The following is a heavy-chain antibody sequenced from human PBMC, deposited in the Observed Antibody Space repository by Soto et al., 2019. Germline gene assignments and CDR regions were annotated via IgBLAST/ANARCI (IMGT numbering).Heavy chain of an antibody. Sequence: GESLKISCKGSVYSFTSYWISWVRQMPGKGLEWMGRIDPSDSYTNYSPSFQGHVTISADKSISTAYLQWSSLKASDTAMYYCAASGYSYGSLPNYYYYGMDVWGQGTTVTVSS. CDR3: AASGYSYGSLPNYYYYGMDV. V-gene: IGHV5-10-1*01. CDR1: VYSFTSYW. D-gene: IGHD5-18*01. J-gene: IGHJ6*02. CDR2: IDPSDSYT.